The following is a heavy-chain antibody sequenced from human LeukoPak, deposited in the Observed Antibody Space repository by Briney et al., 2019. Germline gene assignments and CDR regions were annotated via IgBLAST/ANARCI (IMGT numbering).Heavy chain of an antibody. D-gene: IGHD4-23*01. CDR2: IYSGGSI. CDR3: ARYLRTPDVAFDI. V-gene: IGHV3-66*01. J-gene: IGHJ3*02. Sequence: GGSLRLSCAASGFTVSSNYMSWVRQAPGKGLEWVSIIYSGGSIYYADSVKGRFTISRDNSKNTLYLQMNSLRAEDTAVYYCARYLRTPDVAFDIWGQGTMVTVS. CDR1: GFTVSSNY.